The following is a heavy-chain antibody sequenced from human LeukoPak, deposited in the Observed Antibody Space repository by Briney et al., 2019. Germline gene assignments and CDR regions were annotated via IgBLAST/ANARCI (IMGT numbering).Heavy chain of an antibody. J-gene: IGHJ4*02. CDR2: ISSSSSTI. Sequence: GSLRLSCEASGFTFSSNSMNWVRQAPGKGLEWVSYISSSSSTIYYADSVKGRFTISRDNAKNSLYLQMNSLRAEDTAVYYCARDRTGLDYWGQGTLVTVSS. V-gene: IGHV3-48*01. CDR3: ARDRTGLDY. D-gene: IGHD7-27*01. CDR1: GFTFSSNS.